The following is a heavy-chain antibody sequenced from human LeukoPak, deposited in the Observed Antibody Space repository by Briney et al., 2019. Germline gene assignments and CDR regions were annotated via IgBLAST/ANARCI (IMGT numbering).Heavy chain of an antibody. CDR1: GGSFSGYY. Sequence: SETLSLTCTVYGGSFSGYYWSWIRQPPGKGLEWIGEINHSGSTNYNPSLKSRVTISVDTSKNQFSLKLSSVTAEDTAVYYCARDLGQYYDTSDNWFDPWGQGTLVTVSS. CDR2: INHSGST. J-gene: IGHJ5*02. CDR3: ARDLGQYYDTSDNWFDP. D-gene: IGHD3-22*01. V-gene: IGHV4-34*01.